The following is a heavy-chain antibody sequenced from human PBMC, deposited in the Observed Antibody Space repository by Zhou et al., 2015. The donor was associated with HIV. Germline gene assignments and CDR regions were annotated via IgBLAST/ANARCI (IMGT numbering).Heavy chain of an antibody. J-gene: IGHJ4*02. Sequence: QVQLLQSGAEVKKPGASVKVSCKPSGYIFTNYDITWVRQATGQGLEWMGWMNPISGNTGITPKFRGRITMTGDTSINSAYMELSSLTPDDTAVYYCARGRDYYDSSGLFDYWGQGTLVTVSS. CDR3: ARGRDYYDSSGLFDY. CDR1: GYIFTNYD. D-gene: IGHD3-22*01. CDR2: MNPISGNT. V-gene: IGHV1-8*01.